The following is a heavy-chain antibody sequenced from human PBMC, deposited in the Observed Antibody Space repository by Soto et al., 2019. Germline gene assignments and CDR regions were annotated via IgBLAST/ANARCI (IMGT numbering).Heavy chain of an antibody. V-gene: IGHV1-46*03. Sequence: QVQLVQSGAEVKKPGASVKLSCKASGYTFITYWMHWVRQAPGQGLEWMGLIKPRGGDTTYAQGFQGRVTMTRDMSTSTVYMELTSLTSEDTAVYYCTTGGGKSYDHWGQGTPVTVSS. CDR3: TTGGGKSYDH. CDR1: GYTFITYW. D-gene: IGHD1-26*01. CDR2: IKPRGGDT. J-gene: IGHJ4*02.